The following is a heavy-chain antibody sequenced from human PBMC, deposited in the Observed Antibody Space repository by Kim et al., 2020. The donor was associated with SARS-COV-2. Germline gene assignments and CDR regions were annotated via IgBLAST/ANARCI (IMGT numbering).Heavy chain of an antibody. D-gene: IGHD3-10*01. V-gene: IGHV3-23*01. CDR2: ISGSGGST. CDR3: AKDEGYYGSGSYYNGRGGRGPVDY. CDR1: GFTFSSYA. Sequence: GGSLRLSCAASGFTFSSYAMSWVRQAPGKGLEWVSAISGSGGSTYYADSVKGRFTISRDNSKNTLYLQMNSLRAEDTAVYYCAKDEGYYGSGSYYNGRGGRGPVDYWGQGTLVTVSS. J-gene: IGHJ4*02.